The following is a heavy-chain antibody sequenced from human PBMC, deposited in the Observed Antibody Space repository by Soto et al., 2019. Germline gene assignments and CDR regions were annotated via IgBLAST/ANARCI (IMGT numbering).Heavy chain of an antibody. CDR2: ISAYNGNT. D-gene: IGHD6-13*01. CDR3: AAGYSSSWTGLGFDY. CDR1: GYTFTSYG. Sequence: ASVKVSCKASGYTFTSYGISWVRQAPGQGLEWMGWISAYNGNTNYAQKLQGRVTMTTDTSTSTAYMELRSLRSDDTAVYYCAAGYSSSWTGLGFDYGGKETPVTVSS. V-gene: IGHV1-18*01. J-gene: IGHJ4*02.